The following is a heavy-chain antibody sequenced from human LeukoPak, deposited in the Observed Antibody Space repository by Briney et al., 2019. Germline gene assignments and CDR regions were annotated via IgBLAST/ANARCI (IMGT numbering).Heavy chain of an antibody. D-gene: IGHD6-19*01. CDR3: ARGTSQYSSGWYSSTGDY. J-gene: IGHJ4*02. CDR2: IIPIFDTA. Sequence: ASVKVSCKASGGTFSSYAISWVRQAPGQGLEWMGGIIPIFDTANYAQKFQGRVTIAADKSTSTAYMELSSLRSEDTAVYYCARGTSQYSSGWYSSTGDYWGQGTLVTVSS. V-gene: IGHV1-69*06. CDR1: GGTFSSYA.